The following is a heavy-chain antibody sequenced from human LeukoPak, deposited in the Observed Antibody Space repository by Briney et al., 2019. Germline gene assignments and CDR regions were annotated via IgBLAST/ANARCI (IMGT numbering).Heavy chain of an antibody. CDR1: GFTFSDYY. J-gene: IGHJ3*02. Sequence: GGSLRLSCAASGFTFSDYYMSWIRQALGKGMEWVSYISSSGSTIYYADSVKGRFTISRDNAKNSLYLQMNSLRAEDTAVYYCARDRGYDSGSYYSRRAAFDIWGQGTMVTVSS. CDR2: ISSSGSTI. V-gene: IGHV3-11*01. CDR3: ARDRGYDSGSYYSRRAAFDI. D-gene: IGHD3-10*01.